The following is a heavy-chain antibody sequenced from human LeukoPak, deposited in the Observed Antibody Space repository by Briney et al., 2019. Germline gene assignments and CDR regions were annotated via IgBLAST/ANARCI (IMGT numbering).Heavy chain of an antibody. CDR1: GLTFSNYW. Sequence: PGGSLRLSCVGSGLTFSNYWLNWVRQVPGKGLEWVSNIKQDGSESYYVNSVRGRFAISRDNAKNSVFLQMNSLGAEDTAVYYCARPYDTRGYFPDYWGQGTLVTVSS. D-gene: IGHD3-22*01. J-gene: IGHJ4*02. CDR2: IKQDGSES. V-gene: IGHV3-7*01. CDR3: ARPYDTRGYFPDY.